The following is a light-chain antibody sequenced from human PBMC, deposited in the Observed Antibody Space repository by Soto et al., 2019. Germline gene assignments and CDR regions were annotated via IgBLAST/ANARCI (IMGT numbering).Light chain of an antibody. CDR3: SSYSTTSTLVV. V-gene: IGLV2-14*03. CDR2: ELT. J-gene: IGLJ3*02. CDR1: SSDVGADNY. Sequence: QPALTQPASVSGSPGQSITISCTGTSSDVGADNYVCWYQQHPDNAPKLIIYELTNRPSGVSNRFSGSKSGNTASLTISGLQAEDEADYYCSSYSTTSTLVVFGGGTKVTVL.